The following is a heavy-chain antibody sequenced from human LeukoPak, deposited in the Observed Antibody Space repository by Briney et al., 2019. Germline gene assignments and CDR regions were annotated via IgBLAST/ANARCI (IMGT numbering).Heavy chain of an antibody. CDR1: GGSISGYY. D-gene: IGHD6-13*01. CDR3: ARDPGWAAAGTTLFDY. CDR2: IYYSGNT. Sequence: PSETLSLTCTVSGGSISGYYWNWIRQPPGKGLEWLGYIYYSGNTNYNPSLKSRVTISLDTSKNQFSLKLSSVTAADTAVYYCARDPGWAAAGTTLFDYWGQGTLVTVSS. V-gene: IGHV4-59*12. J-gene: IGHJ4*02.